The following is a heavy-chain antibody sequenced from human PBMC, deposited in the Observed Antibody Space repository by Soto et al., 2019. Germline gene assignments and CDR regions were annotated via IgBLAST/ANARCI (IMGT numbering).Heavy chain of an antibody. Sequence: ASVKVSCKASGGSFSNYIFAWVRQAPGQGLEWMGGTIPMFATAQYAQKLQGRVTITADESTSIVYMDLTSLRSDDTAVYYCARGLFGQQWLVGFDTWGQGTLVTVSS. CDR2: TIPMFATA. CDR1: GGSFSNYI. CDR3: ARGLFGQQWLVGFDT. D-gene: IGHD6-19*01. J-gene: IGHJ4*02. V-gene: IGHV1-69*13.